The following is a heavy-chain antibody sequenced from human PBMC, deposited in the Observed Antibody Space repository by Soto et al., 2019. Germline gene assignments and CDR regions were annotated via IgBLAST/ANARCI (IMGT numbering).Heavy chain of an antibody. CDR2: IYHSGTT. CDR3: ARFAYSSSWPSDNYGMDV. D-gene: IGHD6-13*01. Sequence: PSETLSLTCTVSGDSISAYSWSWIRQSPGKGLEWIGYIYHSGTTNYSPSLKSRVTMSVDTSRNHLSLKLTSVTAADTAVYYCARFAYSSSWPSDNYGMDVWGQGTTVTVSS. V-gene: IGHV4-4*09. CDR1: GDSISAYS. J-gene: IGHJ6*02.